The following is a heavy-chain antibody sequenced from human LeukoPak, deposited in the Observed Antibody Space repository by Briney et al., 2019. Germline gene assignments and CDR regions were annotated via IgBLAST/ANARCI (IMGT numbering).Heavy chain of an antibody. CDR3: ASFEPKWELLSFDY. J-gene: IGHJ4*02. Sequence: SETLSLTCAVYGGSFSGYYWSWIRQPPGKGLEWIGEIYHSGSTNYNPSLKSRVTISVDKSKNQFSLKLSSVTAADTAVYYCASFEPKWELLSFDYWGQGTLVTVSS. CDR2: IYHSGST. CDR1: GGSFSGYY. D-gene: IGHD1-26*01. V-gene: IGHV4-34*01.